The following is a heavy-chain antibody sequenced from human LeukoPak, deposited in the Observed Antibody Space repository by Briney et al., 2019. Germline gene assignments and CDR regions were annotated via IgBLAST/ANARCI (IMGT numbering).Heavy chain of an antibody. D-gene: IGHD6-13*01. CDR2: VSGSGGST. J-gene: IGHJ4*02. V-gene: IGHV3-23*01. Sequence: GGSLRLSSAASGFTFSSYAMSWVRQAPGKGLEWVSAVSGSGGSTYYADSVTGRFTISRDSSKNTLYLQMNSLRVEDTAVYYCAKRSSWYGFDYWGQGTLVTVSS. CDR3: AKRSSWYGFDY. CDR1: GFTFSSYA.